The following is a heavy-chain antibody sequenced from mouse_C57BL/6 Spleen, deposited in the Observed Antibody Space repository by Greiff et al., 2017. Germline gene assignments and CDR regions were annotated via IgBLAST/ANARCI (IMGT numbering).Heavy chain of an antibody. CDR1: GYAFSSSW. CDR3: ARDGGYYFDY. CDR2: IYPGDGDT. V-gene: IGHV1-82*01. J-gene: IGHJ2*01. Sequence: VQLQQSGPELVKPGASVKISCKASGYAFSSSWMNWVKQRPGKGLEWIGRIYPGDGDTNYNGKFKGKATLTADKSSSTAYMQLSSLTSEDSAVYFCARDGGYYFDYWGKGTTLTVSS.